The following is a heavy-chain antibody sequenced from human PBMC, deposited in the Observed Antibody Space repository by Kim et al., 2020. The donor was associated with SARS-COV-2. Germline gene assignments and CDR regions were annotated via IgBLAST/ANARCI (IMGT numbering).Heavy chain of an antibody. D-gene: IGHD2-2*02. J-gene: IGHJ3*02. CDR2: IYYSGST. V-gene: IGHV4-39*07. CDR3: ARGFDIVVVPAAIGAFEI. Sequence: SETLSLTCTVSGGSISSSSYYWGWIRQPPGKGLEWIGSIYYSGSTYYNPSLKSRVTISVDTSKNQFSLKLSSVTAADTAVYYCARGFDIVVVPAAIGAFEIWGQGTMVTVSS. CDR1: GGSISSSSYY.